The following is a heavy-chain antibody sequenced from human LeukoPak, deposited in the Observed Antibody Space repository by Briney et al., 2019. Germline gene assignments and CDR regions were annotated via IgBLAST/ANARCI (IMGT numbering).Heavy chain of an antibody. Sequence: SETLSLTCAVSGGSISSSNWWSWVRQPPGKGLEWIGEIYHSGSTNYNPSLKSRVTISIGKSKNQFSLKLRSVTAADTAVYYCARSELGGVYFQQWGQGTLVTVSS. J-gene: IGHJ1*01. CDR2: IYHSGST. D-gene: IGHD1-26*01. V-gene: IGHV4-4*02. CDR1: GGSISSSNW. CDR3: ARSELGGVYFQQ.